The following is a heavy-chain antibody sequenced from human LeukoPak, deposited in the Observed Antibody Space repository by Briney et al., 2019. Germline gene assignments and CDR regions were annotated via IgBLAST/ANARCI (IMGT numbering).Heavy chain of an antibody. V-gene: IGHV4-61*02. CDR3: ARVVVPAAIGRGFDY. CDR1: GGSISSGSYY. J-gene: IGHJ4*02. Sequence: SETLSLTCTVSGGSISSGSYYWSWIRQPAGKGLEWIGRIYTSGSTNYNPSLKSRVTISVDTSKNQFSLKLSSVTAADTAVYYCARVVVPAAIGRGFDYWGQGTLVTVSS. CDR2: IYTSGST. D-gene: IGHD2-2*02.